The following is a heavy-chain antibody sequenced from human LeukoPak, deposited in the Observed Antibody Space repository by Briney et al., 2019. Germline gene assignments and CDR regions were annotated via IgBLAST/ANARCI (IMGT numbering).Heavy chain of an antibody. V-gene: IGHV3-23*01. CDR1: GLTFGNYG. Sequence: GGSLRLSRVASGLTFGNYGMNWVRQAAGKGLEWVSSIGGGGYTTYYADSVRGRFTISRDNSKNSMYLQMSSLRAEDTAIYYCAEVESSYCRIWGQGTLVTVSS. CDR2: IGGGGYTT. CDR3: AEVESSYCRI. J-gene: IGHJ4*02. D-gene: IGHD3-10*01.